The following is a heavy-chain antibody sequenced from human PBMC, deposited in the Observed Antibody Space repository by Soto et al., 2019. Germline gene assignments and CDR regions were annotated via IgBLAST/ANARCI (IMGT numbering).Heavy chain of an antibody. CDR1: GFTFSSYS. Sequence: GGSLRLSCAASGFTFSSYSMNWVRQAPGKGLEWVSYISSSSSTIYYADSVKGRFTISRDNAKNSLYLQMNSLRDEDTAVYYCARDRDFSTADRKVPGLYYFDYWGQGTLVTVSS. V-gene: IGHV3-48*02. D-gene: IGHD2-2*01. J-gene: IGHJ4*02. CDR3: ARDRDFSTADRKVPGLYYFDY. CDR2: ISSSSSTI.